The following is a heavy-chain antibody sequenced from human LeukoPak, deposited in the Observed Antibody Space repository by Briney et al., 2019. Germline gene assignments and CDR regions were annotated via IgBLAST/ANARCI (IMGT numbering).Heavy chain of an antibody. J-gene: IGHJ6*04. Sequence: GGSLRLSCAASGFTFDDYAMHWVRQAPGKGLEWVSGISWNSGSIGYADSVKGRFTISRDNAKNSLYLQMNSLRAEDMALYYCAKDKNTYYYGSGSLLDVWGKGTTVTVSS. D-gene: IGHD3-10*01. CDR3: AKDKNTYYYGSGSLLDV. CDR1: GFTFDDYA. CDR2: ISWNSGSI. V-gene: IGHV3-9*03.